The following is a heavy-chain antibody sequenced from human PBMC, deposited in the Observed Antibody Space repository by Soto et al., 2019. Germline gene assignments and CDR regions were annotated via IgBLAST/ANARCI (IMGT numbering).Heavy chain of an antibody. V-gene: IGHV1-46*01. CDR3: ARDRIPYYYDSSGYAGHDAFDI. Sequence: ASVKVSGKASGYTFTSYYMHWVRQAPGQGLEWMGIINPSGGSTSYAQKFQGRVTMTRDTSTSTVYMELSSLRSEDTAVYYCARDRIPYYYDSSGYAGHDAFDIWGQGTMVTVSS. CDR1: GYTFTSYY. CDR2: INPSGGST. D-gene: IGHD3-22*01. J-gene: IGHJ3*02.